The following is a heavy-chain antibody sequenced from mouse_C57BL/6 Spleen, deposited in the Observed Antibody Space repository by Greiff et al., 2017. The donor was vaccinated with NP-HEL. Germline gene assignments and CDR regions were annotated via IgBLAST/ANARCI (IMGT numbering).Heavy chain of an antibody. D-gene: IGHD1-1*01. CDR2: ILPSIGRT. Sequence: VQLQQSGSELRSPGSSVKLSCKDFDSEVFPIAYMSWVRQKPGHGFEWIGGILPSIGRTIYGEKFEDKATLDADTLSNTAYLELNSLTSEDSAIYYCARKGTVVARDWYFDVWGTGTTVTVSS. J-gene: IGHJ1*03. CDR1: DSEVFPIAY. V-gene: IGHV15-2*01. CDR3: ARKGTVVARDWYFDV.